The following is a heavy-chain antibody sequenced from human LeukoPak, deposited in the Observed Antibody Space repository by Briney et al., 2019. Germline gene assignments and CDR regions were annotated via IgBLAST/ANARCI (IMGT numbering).Heavy chain of an antibody. Sequence: EASVKVSCKASGYTFTGYYMHWVRQAPGQGLEWMGWINPNSGGTNYAQKFQGRVTMTRDTSISTAYMELSRLRSDDTAVYYCAREPRKSSGWYLGRGPVDAFDIWGQGTMVTVSS. J-gene: IGHJ3*02. V-gene: IGHV1-2*02. CDR1: GYTFTGYY. D-gene: IGHD6-19*01. CDR3: AREPRKSSGWYLGRGPVDAFDI. CDR2: INPNSGGT.